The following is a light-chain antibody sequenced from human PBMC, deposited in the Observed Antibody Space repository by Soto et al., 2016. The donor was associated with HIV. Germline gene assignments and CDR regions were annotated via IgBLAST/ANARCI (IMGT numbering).Light chain of an antibody. Sequence: SYELTQPPSVSLAPGKTAEIPCGGNNIGSKSVHWYQQKPGQAPVLVLFDDAERPSGIPERFSGSNSGHTATLTISRVEAGDEADYYCQAWDSSSDHWVFGGGTKLTVL. CDR3: QAWDSSSDHWV. CDR1: NIGSKS. CDR2: DDA. J-gene: IGLJ3*02. V-gene: IGLV3-21*03.